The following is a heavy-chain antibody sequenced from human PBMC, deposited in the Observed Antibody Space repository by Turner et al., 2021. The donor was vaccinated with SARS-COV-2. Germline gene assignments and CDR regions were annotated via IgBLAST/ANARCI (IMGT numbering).Heavy chain of an antibody. CDR1: GGTFSSYA. J-gene: IGHJ5*02. D-gene: IGHD3-22*01. CDR2: IIPIFGTA. Sequence: QVQLVQSGAEVKKPGSSVKVFCKASGGTFSSYAISWVRQAPGQGHGWMGGIIPIFGTANYAQKFQGRVTITADESTRTAYMELSSLRSEDTAVYYCARARGVDYYDSSGQRFDPWGQGTLVTVSS. V-gene: IGHV1-69*01. CDR3: ARARGVDYYDSSGQRFDP.